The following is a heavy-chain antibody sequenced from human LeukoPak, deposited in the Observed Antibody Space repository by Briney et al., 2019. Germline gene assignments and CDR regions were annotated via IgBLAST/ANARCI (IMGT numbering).Heavy chain of an antibody. CDR3: AREVGTLVGAPNYLDY. CDR2: ISGTSAYI. D-gene: IGHD1-26*01. Sequence: PGGFLRLSCAASGFTFSSYSMNWVRQAPGKGLEWVSSISGTSAYIYYADSVKGRFTISRDNAKNSLYLQMNSLRDEDTAVYYCAREVGTLVGAPNYLDYWRQGILVTVSS. J-gene: IGHJ4*02. CDR1: GFTFSSYS. V-gene: IGHV3-21*01.